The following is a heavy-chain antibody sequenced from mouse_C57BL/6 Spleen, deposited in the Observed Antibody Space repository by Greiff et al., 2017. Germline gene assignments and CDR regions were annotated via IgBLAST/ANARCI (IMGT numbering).Heavy chain of an antibody. V-gene: IGHV1-76*01. J-gene: IGHJ3*01. CDR2: IYPGSGNT. CDR1: GYTFTDYS. Sequence: VQRVESGAELVRPGASVKLSCKASGYTFTDYSINWVKQRPGQGLEWIARIYPGSGNTYYNEKFKGKATLTAEKSSSTAYMQLSSLTSEDSAVYFCARRELGWCAYWGQGTLVTVSA. D-gene: IGHD4-1*01. CDR3: ARRELGWCAY.